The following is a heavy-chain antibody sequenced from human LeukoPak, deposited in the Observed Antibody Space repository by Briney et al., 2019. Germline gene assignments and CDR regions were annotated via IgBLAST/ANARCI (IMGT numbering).Heavy chain of an antibody. Sequence: GGSLRLSCAASGFTFSSYWMHWVRQAPGKGLVWVSRINSDGSSTSYADSVKGRFTISRDNAKNTLYLQMNSLRAEDTAVYYCAKDQYYDSRGLLNFDYWGQGTLVTVSS. V-gene: IGHV3-74*01. D-gene: IGHD3-22*01. J-gene: IGHJ4*02. CDR3: AKDQYYDSRGLLNFDY. CDR1: GFTFSSYW. CDR2: INSDGSST.